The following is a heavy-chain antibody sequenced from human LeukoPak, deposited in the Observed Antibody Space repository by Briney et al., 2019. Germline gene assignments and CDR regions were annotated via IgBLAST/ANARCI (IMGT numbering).Heavy chain of an antibody. D-gene: IGHD2-2*01. Sequence: GGSLRLSCAASGFTFSSYGMHWVRQAPGKGLEWVAIIWYDGSNKYYADSVKGRFTISRDNSKNTLYLQMNSLRAEDTAVYYCASQYCISPTCYADYWGQGTLVTVSS. V-gene: IGHV3-33*01. CDR3: ASQYCISPTCYADY. J-gene: IGHJ4*02. CDR1: GFTFSSYG. CDR2: IWYDGSNK.